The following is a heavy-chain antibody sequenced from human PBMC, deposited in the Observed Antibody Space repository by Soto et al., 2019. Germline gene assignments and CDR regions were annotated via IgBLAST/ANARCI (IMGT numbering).Heavy chain of an antibody. CDR3: ARDFVWFVELLFFYSGMDV. CDR2: IKQDGSEK. J-gene: IGHJ6*02. D-gene: IGHD3-10*01. CDR1: GFTFSSYW. V-gene: IGHV3-7*01. Sequence: GGSLRLSCAASGFTFSSYWMSWVRQAPGKGLEWVANIKQDGSEKYYGDSVKGRFTISRDNAKNSLYLQMNSLRAEDTAVYYCARDFVWFVELLFFYSGMDVCGQGTTVTVSS.